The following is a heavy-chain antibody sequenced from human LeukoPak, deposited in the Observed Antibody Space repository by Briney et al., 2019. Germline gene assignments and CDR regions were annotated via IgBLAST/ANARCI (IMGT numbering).Heavy chain of an antibody. CDR3: ARHRRRDGYNGYDY. V-gene: IGHV5-10-1*01. D-gene: IGHD5-24*01. CDR2: IDPSDSYT. CDR1: GYSFTTYW. J-gene: IGHJ4*02. Sequence: GQPLKISCKGSGYSFTTYWISWVGQMPGKGLEWMGRIDPSDSYTNYSTSFQGHVTISADTSISTAYLQWSSLKASDTAMYDCARHRRRDGYNGYDYWGQGTLVTVSS.